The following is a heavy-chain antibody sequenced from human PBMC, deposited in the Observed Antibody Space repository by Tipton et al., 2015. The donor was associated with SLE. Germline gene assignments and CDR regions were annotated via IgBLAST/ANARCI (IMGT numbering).Heavy chain of an antibody. CDR3: ARDQVGYSGYTSFYYMDV. CDR2: ISYSGST. D-gene: IGHD5-12*01. CDR1: GFSIRSGYY. V-gene: IGHV4-61*01. J-gene: IGHJ6*03. Sequence: LRLSCAVSGFSIRSGYYWGWIRQPPGKGLEWIGYISYSGSTNYNPSLRSRVTISLDTSKNQFSLRLSSVTAADTAVYYCARDQVGYSGYTSFYYMDVWGKGTTVTVSS.